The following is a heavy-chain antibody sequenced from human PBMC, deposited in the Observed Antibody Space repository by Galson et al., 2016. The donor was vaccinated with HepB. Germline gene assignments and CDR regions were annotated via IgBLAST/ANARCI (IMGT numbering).Heavy chain of an antibody. CDR3: AKHREPAGTPPSAFDI. V-gene: IGHV3-23*01. CDR1: GFTFGNYP. Sequence: SLRLSCAASGFTFGNYPMSWVRQAPGKGLEWVSAITGSGGSAYYADSVKGRFTISRDNSQNTLSLQTNSLRAEDTARYYCAKHREPAGTPPSAFDIWGRGTMVTVSS. D-gene: IGHD2-15*01. CDR2: ITGSGGSA. J-gene: IGHJ3*02.